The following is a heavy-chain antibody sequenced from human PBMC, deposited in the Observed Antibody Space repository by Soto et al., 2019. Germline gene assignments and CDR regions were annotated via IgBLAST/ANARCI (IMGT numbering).Heavy chain of an antibody. CDR3: VKAAAFLYPYYLDY. D-gene: IGHD3-16*01. CDR2: IGGSGDSI. J-gene: IGHJ4*02. Sequence: EVLLVESGGGLVQPGGSLRLSCAASGFTFIRYSMNWVRQAPGKGLEWIAYIGGSGDSIYYADSVKGRFTISRDNAENSLYLQMDSLRADDTAVYYCVKAAAFLYPYYLDYWGRGTLVTVSS. CDR1: GFTFIRYS. V-gene: IGHV3-48*01.